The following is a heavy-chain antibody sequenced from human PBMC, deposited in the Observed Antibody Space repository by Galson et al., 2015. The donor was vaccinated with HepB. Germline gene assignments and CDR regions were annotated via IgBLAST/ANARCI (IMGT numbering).Heavy chain of an antibody. Sequence: SVKVSCKASGYTFTSYGISWVRQAPGQGLEWMGWISAYNGNTNYAQKLQGRVTMTTDTSTSTAYMELRSLRSDDTAVYYCARVDDTTTNYYDSSTADAFATRGQGTMVPVSS. CDR3: ARVDDTTTNYYDSSTADAFAT. CDR2: ISAYNGNT. D-gene: IGHD3-22*01. V-gene: IGHV1-18*04. CDR1: GYTFTSYG. J-gene: IGHJ3*02.